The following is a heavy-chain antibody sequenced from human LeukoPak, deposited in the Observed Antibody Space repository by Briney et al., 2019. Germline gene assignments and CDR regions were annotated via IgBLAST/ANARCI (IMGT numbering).Heavy chain of an antibody. V-gene: IGHV4-30-2*01. Sequence: SQTLSLTCTVSGGSISSGGYYWSWIRQPPGKGLEWIGEINHSGSTNYNPSLKSRVTISVDTSKNQFSLKLSSVTAADTAVYYCARGRRGNWNKPRPFDYWGQGTLVTVSS. J-gene: IGHJ4*02. CDR1: GGSISSGGYY. CDR2: INHSGST. CDR3: ARGRRGNWNKPRPFDY. D-gene: IGHD1-20*01.